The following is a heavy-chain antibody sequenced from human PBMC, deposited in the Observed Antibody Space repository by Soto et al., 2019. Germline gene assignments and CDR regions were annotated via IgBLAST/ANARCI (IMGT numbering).Heavy chain of an antibody. CDR3: ARDMYSSDYFVKWFEP. Sequence: QVRLVESGGGVVQPGRSLRLSCTASGFSFSSYAMYWFRQPPGKGLEWVAVISHDGINKHYADSVKGRVTVSIDNSNPSLDLQLNSLRGEDTAMYYCARDMYSSDYFVKWFEPWGQGTLVTVSS. CDR2: ISHDGINK. D-gene: IGHD6-19*01. CDR1: GFSFSSYA. J-gene: IGHJ5*02. V-gene: IGHV3-30-3*01.